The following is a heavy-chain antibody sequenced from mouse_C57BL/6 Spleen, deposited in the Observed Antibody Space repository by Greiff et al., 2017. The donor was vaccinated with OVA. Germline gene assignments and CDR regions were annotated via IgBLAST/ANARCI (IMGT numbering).Heavy chain of an antibody. V-gene: IGHV1-15*01. Sequence: QVQLKQSGAELVRPGASVTLSCKASGYTFTDYEMHWVKQTPVHGLEWIGAIDPENGGTAYNQKFKGKAILTADKSSSTAYMELRSLTSEDSAVYYCTRYYSNYYAMDYWGQGTSVTVSS. D-gene: IGHD2-5*01. J-gene: IGHJ4*01. CDR1: GYTFTDYE. CDR2: IDPENGGT. CDR3: TRYYSNYYAMDY.